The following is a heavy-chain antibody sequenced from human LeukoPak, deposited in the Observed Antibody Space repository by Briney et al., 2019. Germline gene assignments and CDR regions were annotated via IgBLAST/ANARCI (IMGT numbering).Heavy chain of an antibody. Sequence: ASVKVSCKASGYTFTGYYMHWVRQAPGQGLERMGRINPNSGGTNYAQKFQGRVTMTRDTSISTAYVELSRLRSDDTAVYYCARAAWDTAMVTFDYWGQGTLVTVSS. J-gene: IGHJ4*02. V-gene: IGHV1-2*06. CDR3: ARAAWDTAMVTFDY. CDR1: GYTFTGYY. D-gene: IGHD5-18*01. CDR2: INPNSGGT.